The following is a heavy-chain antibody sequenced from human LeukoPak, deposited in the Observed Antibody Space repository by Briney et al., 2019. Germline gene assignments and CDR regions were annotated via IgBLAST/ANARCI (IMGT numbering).Heavy chain of an antibody. CDR2: INPNSGGT. Sequence: GASVKVSCKASGYTFTSYGISWVRQAPGQGLEWMGWINPNSGGTNYAQKFQGRVTMTRDTSISTAYMELSRLRSDDTAVYYCARVAVATHDAFDIWGQGTMVTVSS. CDR3: ARVAVATHDAFDI. D-gene: IGHD4-23*01. CDR1: GYTFTSYG. J-gene: IGHJ3*02. V-gene: IGHV1-2*02.